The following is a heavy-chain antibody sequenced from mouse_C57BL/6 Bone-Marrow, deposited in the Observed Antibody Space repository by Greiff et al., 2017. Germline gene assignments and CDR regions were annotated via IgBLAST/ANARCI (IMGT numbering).Heavy chain of an antibody. D-gene: IGHD1-1*01. J-gene: IGHJ3*01. Sequence: EVQLQESGPELVKPGASVKISCKASGYSFTGYYMNWVKQSPEKSLEWIGEITPSTGGTTSNQQFKAKATLTVDKSSSTAYMPLKSLTSADSAVYYCASPDGSSHGGFAYWGQGTLVPVSA. CDR1: GYSFTGYY. CDR3: ASPDGSSHGGFAY. V-gene: IGHV1-42*01. CDR2: ITPSTGGT.